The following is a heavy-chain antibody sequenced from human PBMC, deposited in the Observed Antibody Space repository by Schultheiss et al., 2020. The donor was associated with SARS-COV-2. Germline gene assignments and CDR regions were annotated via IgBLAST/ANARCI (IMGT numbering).Heavy chain of an antibody. V-gene: IGHV3-64*04. CDR1: GFTFSSYA. D-gene: IGHD5-24*01. Sequence: GGSLRLSCSASGFTFSSYAMHWVRQAPGKGLEYVSAISSNGGSTYYADSVKGRFTISRDNSKNTLYLQMNSLRAEDTAVYYCAKGDVEMATNVGFDIWGQGTMVTVSS. CDR2: ISSNGGST. J-gene: IGHJ3*02. CDR3: AKGDVEMATNVGFDI.